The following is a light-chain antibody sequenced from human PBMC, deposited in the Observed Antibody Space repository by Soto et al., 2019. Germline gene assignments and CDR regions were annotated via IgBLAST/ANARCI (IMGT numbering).Light chain of an antibody. CDR3: QRYNSAPPLT. Sequence: TQSPATLSAFVGDRVTMTCRASQGISNYLAWYQQKPGKVPKLLIYAASTLQSGVPSRFSGSGSGTDFTLTISSLQPEDVATYYCQRYNSAPPLTFGGGTKVEFK. CDR2: AAS. J-gene: IGKJ4*01. V-gene: IGKV1-27*01. CDR1: QGISNY.